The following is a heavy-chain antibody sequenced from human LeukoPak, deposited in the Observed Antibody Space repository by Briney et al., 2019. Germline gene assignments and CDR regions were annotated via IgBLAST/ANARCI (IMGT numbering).Heavy chain of an antibody. V-gene: IGHV3-30*02. CDR1: GFTFSSYG. Sequence: GGSLRLSCAASGFTFSSYGMHWVRQAPGKGLEWVAFIRYDGSNKYYADSVKGRFTISRDNSKNTLYLQMNSLRAEDTAVYYCARVGYSSGWYDVWFDPWGQGTLVTVSS. J-gene: IGHJ5*02. CDR3: ARVGYSSGWYDVWFDP. CDR2: IRYDGSNK. D-gene: IGHD6-19*01.